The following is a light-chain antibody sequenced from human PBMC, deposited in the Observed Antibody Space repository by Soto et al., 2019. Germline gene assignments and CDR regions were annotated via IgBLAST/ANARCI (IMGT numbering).Light chain of an antibody. Sequence: EIVMTQSPATLSVSPGERATLSCRASQSISSNLAWYQQKPGQAPRLLIYGASTRATGIPATFSGSGSGTEFTLTISSLQSEDFAVYYCQQYNNWEFTVVPGTQVDIK. V-gene: IGKV3-15*01. CDR1: QSISSN. CDR3: QQYNNWEFT. J-gene: IGKJ3*01. CDR2: GAS.